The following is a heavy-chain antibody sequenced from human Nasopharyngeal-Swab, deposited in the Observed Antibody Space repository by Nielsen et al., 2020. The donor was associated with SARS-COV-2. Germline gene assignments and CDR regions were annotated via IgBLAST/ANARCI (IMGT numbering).Heavy chain of an antibody. J-gene: IGHJ3*01. CDR3: TRDYIVVVTAMPYAFDV. CDR2: IICEGEDT. CDR1: KFTFEDHG. V-gene: IGHV3-43*02. Sequence: GGSLRLSCVVSKFTFEDHGLHWVRQVAGKGLEWVSLIICEGEDTYYADSVKGRFTIFRDNTNNSLYLHMNSLGTEDSGIYYCTRDYIVVVTAMPYAFDVWGRGTMVTVSS. D-gene: IGHD2-21*02.